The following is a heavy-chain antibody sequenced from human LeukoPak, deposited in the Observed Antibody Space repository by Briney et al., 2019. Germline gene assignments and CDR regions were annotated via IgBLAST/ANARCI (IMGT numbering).Heavy chain of an antibody. Sequence: GGSLRLSRAASGFTFSSYAMSWVRPDPGKGLEWVSAISGSGGSTYYADSVKGRFTISRDNSKNTLYLQMNSLRAEDTAVYYCAKDLELLGASFDYWGQGTLVTVSS. J-gene: IGHJ4*02. CDR1: GFTFSSYA. V-gene: IGHV3-23*01. CDR3: AKDLELLGASFDY. CDR2: ISGSGGST. D-gene: IGHD1-26*01.